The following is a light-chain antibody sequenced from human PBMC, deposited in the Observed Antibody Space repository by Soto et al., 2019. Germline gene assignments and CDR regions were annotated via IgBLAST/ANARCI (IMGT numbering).Light chain of an antibody. CDR2: ATS. CDR3: QESYSTPAVS. V-gene: IGKV1-39*01. CDR1: QNIDNY. J-gene: IGKJ4*01. Sequence: DIQMTQPPSSLSASLGDRVTITCRASQNIDNYLNWYQHKPGKAPKLLIYATSTLQGGVPARFSGSGSGTEFTLTISTLQAEDFATYFCQESYSTPAVSFGGGTKVDIK.